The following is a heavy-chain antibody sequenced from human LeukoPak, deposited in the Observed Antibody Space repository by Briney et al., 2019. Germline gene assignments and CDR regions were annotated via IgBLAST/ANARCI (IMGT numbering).Heavy chain of an antibody. V-gene: IGHV4-59*08. CDR2: IYYSGST. CDR3: ARRSNVVVPAAMLDYYYMDV. CDR1: GGSISSYY. J-gene: IGHJ6*03. D-gene: IGHD2-2*01. Sequence: KASETLSLTCTVSGGSISSYYWSWLRQPPGKGLEWIGYIYYSGSTNYNPSLKSRVTISVDTSKNQFSLKLSSVTAADTAVYYCARRSNVVVPAAMLDYYYMDVWGKGATVTVSS.